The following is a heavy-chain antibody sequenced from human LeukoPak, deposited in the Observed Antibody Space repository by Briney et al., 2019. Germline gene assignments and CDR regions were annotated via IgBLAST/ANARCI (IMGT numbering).Heavy chain of an antibody. Sequence: PGGSLRLSCAASGFTFDDYAMHWVRHAPGKGLEWVSLISWDGGSTYYADSVKGRFTISRDNSKNSLYLQMNSLRAEDTALYYCAKARGMATTTGRDAFDIWGQGTMVTVSS. V-gene: IGHV3-43D*03. CDR1: GFTFDDYA. CDR3: AKARGMATTTGRDAFDI. D-gene: IGHD5-24*01. J-gene: IGHJ3*02. CDR2: ISWDGGST.